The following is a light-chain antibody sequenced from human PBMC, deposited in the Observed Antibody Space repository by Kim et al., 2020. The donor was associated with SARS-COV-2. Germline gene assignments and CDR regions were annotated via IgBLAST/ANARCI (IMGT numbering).Light chain of an antibody. Sequence: DIVMTQSPDSLSVSLGETATIRCKSSQSVLSRSDNRDYLVWYQQKPGQPPKLLICWASIRESGVPERFSGIGSGTDFTLTITNLQAEDAAVYFCQQHYSVPRTFGQGTKVDIK. CDR1: QSVLSRSDNRDY. J-gene: IGKJ1*01. CDR2: WAS. V-gene: IGKV4-1*01. CDR3: QQHYSVPRT.